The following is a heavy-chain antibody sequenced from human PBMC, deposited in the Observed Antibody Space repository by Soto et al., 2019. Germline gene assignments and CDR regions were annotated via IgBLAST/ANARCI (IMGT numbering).Heavy chain of an antibody. CDR1: GFTLGKAW. CDR2: IKRNTDGGTA. V-gene: IGHV3-15*01. CDR3: TTEAVEYCSSISCSGYMDV. J-gene: IGHJ6*03. D-gene: IGHD2-2*01. Sequence: EVQLVESGGGLVKPGGSLRISCAVSGFTLGKAWMTWVRQAPGKGLEWVGRIKRNTDGGTADYAAPVKGRFTISRDDSKSTLDLQINSLTTEDTAVYYCTTEAVEYCSSISCSGYMDVWGKWTTVTVSS.